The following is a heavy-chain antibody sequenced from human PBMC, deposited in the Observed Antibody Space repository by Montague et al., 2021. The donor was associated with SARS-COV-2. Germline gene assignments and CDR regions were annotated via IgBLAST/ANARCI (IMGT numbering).Heavy chain of an antibody. CDR1: GFSLTTSGML. J-gene: IGHJ3*02. CDR2: IDWDDDK. V-gene: IGHV2-70*13. D-gene: IGHD3-22*01. CDR3: ARMVRDSSGYDAFDI. Sequence: PALVKPTQTLTLTCTLSGFSLTTSGMLVSWIRQPPGKALEWLALIDWDDDKYYSTSLKTRLAISKDTPKDQVVITMTDMDPVDTATYYCARMVRDSSGYDAFDIWGQGTMVTVSS.